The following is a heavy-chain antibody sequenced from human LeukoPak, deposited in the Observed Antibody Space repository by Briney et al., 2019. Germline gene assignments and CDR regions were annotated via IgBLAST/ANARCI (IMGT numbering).Heavy chain of an antibody. CDR1: GFTISNAW. Sequence: GGSLRLSCAVSGFTISNAWMNWVRQAPGKGLEWVGRIKRKADGGTTDYAAPVKGRFTISRDDSENMLYLQMNSLKTEDTAVYYCTIGGDIDAWGQGTLVTVSS. CDR3: TIGGDIDA. V-gene: IGHV3-15*01. D-gene: IGHD2-15*01. J-gene: IGHJ4*02. CDR2: IKRKADGGTT.